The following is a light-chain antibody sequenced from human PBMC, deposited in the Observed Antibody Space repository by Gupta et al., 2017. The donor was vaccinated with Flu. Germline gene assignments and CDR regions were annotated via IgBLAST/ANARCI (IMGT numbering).Light chain of an antibody. CDR3: SSYTSSSTHYV. Sequence: SALTQPASVSGSPGQSLTISCTGTSSDVGCYNYVSWYQQHPGKAPKLMIYEVSSRPSGVSNRFSGSKSGNTASLTISGLQAEDEADYYCSSYTSSSTHYVFGTGTKVTVL. CDR2: EVS. J-gene: IGLJ1*01. CDR1: SSDVGCYNY. V-gene: IGLV2-14*01.